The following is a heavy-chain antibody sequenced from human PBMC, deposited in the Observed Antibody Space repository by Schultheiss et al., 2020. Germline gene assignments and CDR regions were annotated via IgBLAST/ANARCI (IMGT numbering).Heavy chain of an antibody. CDR2: INPNSGGT. CDR3: ARPPRITIFGVVIGGFDP. CDR1: GYTFTGYY. D-gene: IGHD3-3*01. J-gene: IGHJ5*02. V-gene: IGHV1-2*06. Sequence: ASVKVSCKASGYTFTGYYMHWVRQAPGQGLEWMGRINPNSGGTNYAQKFQGRVTITRDTSASTAYMELSSLRSEDTAVYYCARPPRITIFGVVIGGFDPWGQGTLVTVSS.